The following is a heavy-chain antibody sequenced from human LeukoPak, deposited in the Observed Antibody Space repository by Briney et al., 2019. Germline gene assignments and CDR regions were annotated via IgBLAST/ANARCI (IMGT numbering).Heavy chain of an antibody. CDR1: GGSISSSSYY. Sequence: SETLSLTCTVSGGSISSSSYYWGWIRQPPGKGLEWIGSIYYSGSTYYNPSLKSRVTISVDTSKNQFSLKLSSVTAADTAVYYCARADLYSSSWYDYWGQGTLVTVSS. D-gene: IGHD6-13*01. J-gene: IGHJ4*02. CDR3: ARADLYSSSWYDY. V-gene: IGHV4-39*07. CDR2: IYYSGST.